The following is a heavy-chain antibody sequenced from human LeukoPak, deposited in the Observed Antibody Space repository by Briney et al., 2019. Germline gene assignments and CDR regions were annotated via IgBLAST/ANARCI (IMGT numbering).Heavy chain of an antibody. V-gene: IGHV4-59*01. CDR3: ARSPNYCSSTSYYGWFDP. J-gene: IGHJ5*02. CDR1: GGSISSYY. D-gene: IGHD2-2*01. Sequence: SETLSLTCTVSGGSISSYYWSWIRQPPGKGLEWIGYIYYSGSTNYNPSLKSRVTISVDTSKNQFSLKLSSVTAADTAVYYCARSPNYCSSTSYYGWFDPWGQGTLVTVSS. CDR2: IYYSGST.